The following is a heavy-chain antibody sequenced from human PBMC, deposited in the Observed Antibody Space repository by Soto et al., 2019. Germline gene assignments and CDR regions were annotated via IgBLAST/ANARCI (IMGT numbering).Heavy chain of an antibody. D-gene: IGHD3-3*01. V-gene: IGHV4-30-4*01. Sequence: WIGYIYYSGSTYYNPSLKSRVTISVDTSKNQFSLKLSSVTAADTAVYYCARGTEYYDFWSGYYRGRGSYFDYWGQGTLVTVSS. CDR3: ARGTEYYDFWSGYYRGRGSYFDY. CDR2: IYYSGST. J-gene: IGHJ4*02.